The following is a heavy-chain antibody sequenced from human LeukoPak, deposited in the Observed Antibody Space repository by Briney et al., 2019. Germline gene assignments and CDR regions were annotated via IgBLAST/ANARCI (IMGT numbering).Heavy chain of an antibody. CDR3: ARGPFLYYYGSGSYGSNFDY. CDR2: IKQDGSEE. J-gene: IGHJ4*02. CDR1: GFTFSRYW. V-gene: IGHV3-7*01. Sequence: GGSLRLSCAASGFTFSRYWMSWVRQAPGKGLEWVANIKQDGSEEYYVDSVKGRFTISRDNAKNSLYLQMNSLRAEDTAVYYCARGPFLYYYGSGSYGSNFDYWGQGTLVTVSS. D-gene: IGHD3-10*01.